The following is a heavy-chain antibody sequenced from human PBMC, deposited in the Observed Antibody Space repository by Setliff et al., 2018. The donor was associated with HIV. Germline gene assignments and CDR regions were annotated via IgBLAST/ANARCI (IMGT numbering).Heavy chain of an antibody. J-gene: IGHJ5*01. D-gene: IGHD6-19*01. CDR1: GFTFSDSV. V-gene: IGHV3-30*07. CDR3: ASEAGASSGWFGY. CDR2: ISVDGSGK. Sequence: GGSLRLSCTASGFTFSDSVMHWVRQPPGKGLEWVAAISVDGSGKFYADSVKGRFTISRDNAKNSLYLQMNSLRAEDTAVYYCASEAGASSGWFGYWGQGTLVTVSS.